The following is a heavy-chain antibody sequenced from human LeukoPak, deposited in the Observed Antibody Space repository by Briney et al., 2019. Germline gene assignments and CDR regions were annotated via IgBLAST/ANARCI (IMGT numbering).Heavy chain of an antibody. CDR1: GGSFSGYY. CDR3: ARAGTRMVTIDY. V-gene: IGHV4-34*01. D-gene: IGHD5-18*01. J-gene: IGHJ4*02. CDR2: INHSGST. Sequence: SETLSLTCAVYGGSFSGYYWSWIRQPPGKGLEWIGEINHSGSTNYNPSLKSRVTISVDTSKNQFSLKLSSVTAADTAVYYCARAGTRMVTIDYWGQGTLVTVSS.